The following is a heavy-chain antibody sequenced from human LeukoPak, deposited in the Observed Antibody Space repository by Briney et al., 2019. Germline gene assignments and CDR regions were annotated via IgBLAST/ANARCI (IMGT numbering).Heavy chain of an antibody. CDR2: ISGRDGST. Sequence: GGSLRLSCVAAGFTFNTYAMNLVRQAPGKGLEWVSTISGRDGSTYYADSVKGRFTISRDNSKHTLYLHMNSLRVDDTAAYYCARVAIDGNCYQSDYWGQGTLVTVSS. D-gene: IGHD4-23*01. CDR3: ARVAIDGNCYQSDY. V-gene: IGHV3-23*01. CDR1: GFTFNTYA. J-gene: IGHJ4*02.